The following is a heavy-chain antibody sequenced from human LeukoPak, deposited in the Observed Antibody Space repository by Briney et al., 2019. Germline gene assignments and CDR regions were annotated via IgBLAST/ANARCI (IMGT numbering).Heavy chain of an antibody. CDR3: ARGGLYHIWDLDY. J-gene: IGHJ4*02. V-gene: IGHV4-39*07. CDR2: IYYSGST. CDR1: GGSISSSSYY. Sequence: SETLSLTCTVSGGSISSSSYYWGWIRQPPGKGLEWIGSIYYSGSTYYNPSLKSRVTISVDTSKNQFSLKLSSVTAADTAVYYCARGGLYHIWDLDYWGQGTLVTVSS. D-gene: IGHD1-14*01.